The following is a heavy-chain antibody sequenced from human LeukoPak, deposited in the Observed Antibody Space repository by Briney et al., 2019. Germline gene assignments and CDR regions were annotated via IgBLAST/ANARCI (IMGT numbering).Heavy chain of an antibody. CDR2: INHSGST. J-gene: IGHJ4*02. V-gene: IGHV4-34*01. CDR3: ARPITGYDSSGYYYVGFDY. CDR1: GGSFSGYY. Sequence: SETLSLTCAVYGGSFSGYYWSWIRQPPGKGLEWIGEINHSGSTNYNPSLKSRVTISVDTSKNQFSLKLSSVIAADTAVYYCARPITGYDSSGYYYVGFDYWGQGTLVTVSS. D-gene: IGHD3-22*01.